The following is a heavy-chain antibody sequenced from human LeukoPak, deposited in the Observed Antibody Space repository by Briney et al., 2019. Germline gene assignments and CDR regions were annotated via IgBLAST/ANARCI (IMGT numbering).Heavy chain of an antibody. CDR2: IWYDGSNK. V-gene: IGHV3-33*01. J-gene: IGHJ4*02. D-gene: IGHD6-13*01. Sequence: GGSLRLSCAASGFTFSNYGMHWVRQAPGKGLEWVAGIWYDGSNKFYADSVKGRFTISRDNSKNTLYLQMNSLRGEDTAVYYCARGSYTSSWYGVFDYWGQGTLVTVSS. CDR3: ARGSYTSSWYGVFDY. CDR1: GFTFSNYG.